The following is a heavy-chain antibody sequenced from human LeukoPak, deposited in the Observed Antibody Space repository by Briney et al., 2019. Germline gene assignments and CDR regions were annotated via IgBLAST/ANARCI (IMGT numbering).Heavy chain of an antibody. V-gene: IGHV4-59*12. CDR3: ASGPGAAPTFDY. Sequence: SETLSLTCTVSGRSISSYYWSWIRQPPGKVLEWIGYIYYSGSTNYDPSPKSRVTISVDTSKSQFSLKLSSVTAADTAVYYCASGPGAAPTFDYWGQGTLVTVSS. D-gene: IGHD3-10*01. CDR2: IYYSGST. CDR1: GRSISSYY. J-gene: IGHJ4*02.